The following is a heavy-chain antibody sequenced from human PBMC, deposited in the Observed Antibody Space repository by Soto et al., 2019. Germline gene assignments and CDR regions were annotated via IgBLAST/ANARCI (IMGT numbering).Heavy chain of an antibody. V-gene: IGHV3-23*01. D-gene: IGHD3-16*01. CDR3: AKVPAYVGSGYYYYMDV. J-gene: IGHJ6*03. CDR2: ISGSGGRT. Sequence: EVQLLESGGGLVQPGGSLRLSCAASGFTFSSYAMSWVRQAPGKGLEWVSAISGSGGRTYYADSVKGRFTISRDNSKNTLYLQMNSLRAEDTAVYYCAKVPAYVGSGYYYYMDVWGKGTTVTVSS. CDR1: GFTFSSYA.